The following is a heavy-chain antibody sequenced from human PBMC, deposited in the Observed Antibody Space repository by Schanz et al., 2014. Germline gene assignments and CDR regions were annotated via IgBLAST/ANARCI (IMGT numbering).Heavy chain of an antibody. CDR1: GFTFNSYG. V-gene: IGHV3-33*06. CDR3: AKDMARGGYNWVFDS. Sequence: QVQLVESGGGVVQPGRSLRLSCAASGFTFNSYGMHWVRQAPGKGLEWVAFIWYDGSNKYYADSVKGRFTFSRDNSKNTLYLQMNSLRAEDTAIYYCAKDMARGGYNWVFDSWGQGTLVTVSS. J-gene: IGHJ4*02. CDR2: IWYDGSNK. D-gene: IGHD5-12*01.